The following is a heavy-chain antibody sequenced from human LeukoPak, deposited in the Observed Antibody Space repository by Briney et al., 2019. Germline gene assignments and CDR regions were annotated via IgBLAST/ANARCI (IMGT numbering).Heavy chain of an antibody. CDR1: GFTFSKYN. J-gene: IGHJ4*02. V-gene: IGHV3-21*01. CDR3: AAHYGDFRDFYFEY. D-gene: IGHD4-17*01. Sequence: GGSLRLSCTVSGFTFSKYNMNWVRQAPGKGLEWVSSITTSSGYIWYADSVKGRFTVPRDNGKSSLDLQLNSLGAEDTAVYYCAAHYGDFRDFYFEYWGRGTLVTVSS. CDR2: ITTSSGYI.